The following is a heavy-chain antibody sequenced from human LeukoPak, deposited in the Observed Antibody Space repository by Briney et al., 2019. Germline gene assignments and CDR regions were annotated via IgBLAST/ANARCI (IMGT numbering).Heavy chain of an antibody. CDR2: IYSGDGGVST. CDR3: ARSAARLRYYYAMDV. Sequence: PGGSLRLSCAASGFSVSNTYMSWVRQAPGKGLEWVSVIYSGDGGVSTYYADSVKGRFTISRHNSKNTLYLQMSSLRAEDTAVYFCARSAARLRYYYAMDVWGQGTTVTVCS. J-gene: IGHJ6*02. CDR1: GFSVSNTY. D-gene: IGHD6-6*01. V-gene: IGHV3-53*04.